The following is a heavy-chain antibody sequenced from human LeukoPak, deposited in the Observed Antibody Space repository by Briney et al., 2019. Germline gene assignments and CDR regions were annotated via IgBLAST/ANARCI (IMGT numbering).Heavy chain of an antibody. CDR1: GFTFSTLG. Sequence: PGGSLRLSCAASGFTFSTLGMHWVRHATGKGREWVAFIRNDGTRKYYADSAKGRFTVSRDNSKNTVYLQMNSLRPDDTAVYYCAKRISGAYYSLLDFWGRGTLVTVSS. CDR3: AKRISGAYYSLLDF. J-gene: IGHJ4*02. D-gene: IGHD1-26*01. CDR2: IRNDGTRK. V-gene: IGHV3-30*02.